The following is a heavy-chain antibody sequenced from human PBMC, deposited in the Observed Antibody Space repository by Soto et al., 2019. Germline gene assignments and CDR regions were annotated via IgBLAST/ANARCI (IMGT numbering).Heavy chain of an antibody. V-gene: IGHV1-69*01. CDR3: ARGWGYDSTAYYYAY. Sequence: QVQLVQSGAEVRKPGSSVRVSCKASGGSFNRHTISWVRQAPGQGLELMGGIIPIFGTANHAQKFQGRVTIIADESTSTVYMEVSSLRSDDTAIYYCARGWGYDSTAYYYAYWGQGTLVIVSS. CDR2: IIPIFGTA. CDR1: GGSFNRHT. J-gene: IGHJ4*02. D-gene: IGHD3-22*01.